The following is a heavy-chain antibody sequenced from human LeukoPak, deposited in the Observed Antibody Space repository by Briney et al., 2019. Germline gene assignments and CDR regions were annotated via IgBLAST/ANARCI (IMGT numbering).Heavy chain of an antibody. CDR2: IIPIFGTA. CDR1: GGTFSSYA. Sequence: SVKVSCKASGGTFSSYAISWVRQAPGQGLEWMGGIIPIFGTANYAQKFQGRVTITTDESTGTAYMELSSLRSEDTAVYYCARGTLGYCSSTSCPTTWFDPWGQGTLVTVSS. V-gene: IGHV1-69*05. D-gene: IGHD2-2*01. CDR3: ARGTLGYCSSTSCPTTWFDP. J-gene: IGHJ5*02.